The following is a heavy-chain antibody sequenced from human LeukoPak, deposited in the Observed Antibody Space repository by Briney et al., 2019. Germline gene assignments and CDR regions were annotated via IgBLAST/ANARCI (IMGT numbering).Heavy chain of an antibody. CDR1: GGSISSYY. D-gene: IGHD3-3*01. CDR2: IYYSGST. V-gene: IGHV4-59*01. J-gene: IGHJ4*02. CDR3: ARVVWGYDFWSGYQGSYFDY. Sequence: SETLSLTCTVSGGSISSYYWSWIRQPPGKGLEWIGYIYYSGSTNYNPSLKSRVTISVDTSKNQFSLKLSSVTAADTAVYYCARVVWGYDFWSGYQGSYFDYWGQGTLVTVSS.